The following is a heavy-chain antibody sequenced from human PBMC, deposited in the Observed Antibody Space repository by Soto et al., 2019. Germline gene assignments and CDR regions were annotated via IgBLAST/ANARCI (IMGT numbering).Heavy chain of an antibody. CDR3: ARGRGDPFDF. CDR2: IYQGGNT. V-gene: IGHV4-30-2*01. CDR1: NGSVSSGGHS. J-gene: IGHJ4*02. D-gene: IGHD4-17*01. Sequence: QLQLQESGSGLVRPSQTLSLTCAVSNGSVSSGGHSWSWIRQPPGTGLEWIGYIYQGGNTYYTPSLKSRVTFSLDRSKNQFSLIMTSVTAADTAVYFCARGRGDPFDFWGPGTLVIVSS.